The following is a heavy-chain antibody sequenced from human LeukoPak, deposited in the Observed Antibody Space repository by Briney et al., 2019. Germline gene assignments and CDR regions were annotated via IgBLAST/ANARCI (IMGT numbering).Heavy chain of an antibody. V-gene: IGHV3-30*18. CDR1: GFTFSSYG. CDR2: ISYDGSNK. D-gene: IGHD3-22*01. Sequence: PGRSLRLSCAASGFTFSSYGMHWVRQAPGKGLEWVAVISYDGSNKYYADSVKGRFTISRDNSKNTLYLRMNSLRAEDTAVYYCAKEASLDSSGYYYGYYFDYWGQGTLVTVSS. CDR3: AKEASLDSSGYYYGYYFDY. J-gene: IGHJ4*02.